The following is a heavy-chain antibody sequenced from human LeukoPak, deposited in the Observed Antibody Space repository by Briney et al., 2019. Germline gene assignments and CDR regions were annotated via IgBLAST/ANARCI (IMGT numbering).Heavy chain of an antibody. V-gene: IGHV3-30-3*01. CDR1: GFTFSSYA. CDR2: ISYDGSNK. Sequence: GGSLRLSCAASGFTFSSYAMHWLRQAPGKGLEWVAVISYDGSNKYYADSVKGRFTISRDNSKNTLYLQMNSLRAEDTAVYYCARDGIAVAATLDYWGQGTLVTVSS. CDR3: ARDGIAVAATLDY. D-gene: IGHD6-19*01. J-gene: IGHJ4*02.